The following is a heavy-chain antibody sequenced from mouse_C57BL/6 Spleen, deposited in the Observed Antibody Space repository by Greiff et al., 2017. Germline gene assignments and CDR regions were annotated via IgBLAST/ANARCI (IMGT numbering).Heavy chain of an antibody. J-gene: IGHJ2*01. Sequence: LQQSGASVKIPCKASGYAFSSYWMNWVKQRTGKGLEWIGQIYPGDGDTNYNGKFKGKATLTADKSSSTAYMQLSSLTSEDSAVYLCARKGDGYGFDYWGQGTTLTVSS. CDR2: IYPGDGDT. CDR3: ARKGDGYGFDY. V-gene: IGHV1-80*01. D-gene: IGHD2-2*01. CDR1: GYAFSSYW.